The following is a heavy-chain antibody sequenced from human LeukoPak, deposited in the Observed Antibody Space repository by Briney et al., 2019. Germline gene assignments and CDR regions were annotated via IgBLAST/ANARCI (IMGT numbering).Heavy chain of an antibody. CDR2: IKEDGSEK. J-gene: IGHJ3*01. CDR1: GFTFSSNW. CDR3: VMGGTFDV. Sequence: GGSLRLSCAASSGFTFSSNWMSWVRQAPGKGLEWVANIKEDGSEKHYVDSAKGRFTISRDNAKTSLYLQMNSLIVEDTAVYYCVMGGTFDVWGEGTLVTVSS. V-gene: IGHV3-7*01. D-gene: IGHD2-8*01.